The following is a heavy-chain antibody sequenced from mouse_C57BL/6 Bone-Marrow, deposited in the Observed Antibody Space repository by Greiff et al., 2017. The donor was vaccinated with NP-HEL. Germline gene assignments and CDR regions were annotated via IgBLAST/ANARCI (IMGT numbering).Heavy chain of an antibody. J-gene: IGHJ4*01. CDR3: ARGDIGNRGAMDY. V-gene: IGHV1-52*01. CDR1: GYTFTSYW. D-gene: IGHD2-1*01. CDR2: IDPSDSET. Sequence: VKLQQPGAELVRPGSSVKLSCKASGYTFTSYWMHWVKQRPIQGLEWIGNIDPSDSETHYNQKFKDKATLTVDKSSSTAYMQLSSRTSEDSAVYYCARGDIGNRGAMDYWGQGTSVTVSS.